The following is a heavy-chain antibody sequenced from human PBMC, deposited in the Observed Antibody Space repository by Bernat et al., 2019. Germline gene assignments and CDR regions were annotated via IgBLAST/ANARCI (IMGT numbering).Heavy chain of an antibody. Sequence: EVQLVESGGGLIQPGGSLRLSCAASGFSVRSTYMSWVRQAPGKGLEWVSVFYSGGNTYYADSVKGRLTISRDNSKNTVYLQMNSLRAEDTAVYYCARDYYGSYFDYWGQGTLVTVSS. J-gene: IGHJ4*02. CDR2: FYSGGNT. CDR1: GFSVRSTY. V-gene: IGHV3-53*01. D-gene: IGHD3-22*01. CDR3: ARDYYGSYFDY.